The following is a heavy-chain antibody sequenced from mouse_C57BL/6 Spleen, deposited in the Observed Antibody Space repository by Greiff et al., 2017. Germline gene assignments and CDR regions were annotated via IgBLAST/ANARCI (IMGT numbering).Heavy chain of an antibody. CDR2: INPNNGGT. J-gene: IGHJ4*01. CDR3: ARRWLLRNYAMDY. Sequence: EVQLQQSGPELVKPGASVKIPCKASGYTFTDYNMDWVKQSHGKSLEWIGDINPNNGGTIYNQKFKGKATLTVDKSSSTAYMERRSLTSEDTAVYDCARRWLLRNYAMDYWGQGTSVTVSS. CDR1: GYTFTDYN. D-gene: IGHD2-3*01. V-gene: IGHV1-18*01.